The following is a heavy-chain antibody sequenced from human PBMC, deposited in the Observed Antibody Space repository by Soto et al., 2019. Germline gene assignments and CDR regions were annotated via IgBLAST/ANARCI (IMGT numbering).Heavy chain of an antibody. J-gene: IGHJ4*02. CDR2: IYPGDSDT. CDR1: GYSFASHW. V-gene: IGHV5-51*01. D-gene: IGHD1-26*01. CDR3: ARYSGSYWHYLDF. Sequence: PGESLKISCKGSGYSFASHWVAWVRQMPEKGLEWIWTIYPGDSDTKYSSAFRGHVTISADTSVSTAYLQWRSLEATDSAIYYCARYSGSYWHYLDFWGQGTLVTVSS.